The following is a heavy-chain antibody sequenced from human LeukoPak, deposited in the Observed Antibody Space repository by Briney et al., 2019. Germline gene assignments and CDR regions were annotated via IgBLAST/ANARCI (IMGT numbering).Heavy chain of an antibody. Sequence: ASVKVSCKASGYTFTSYYMHWVRQAPGQGLEWMGIINPSGGSTSYAQKFQGRVTMTRDTSTSTVYMELSSLRSEDTAVYYCATYSNYFPGVNNWFDPWGQGTLVTVSS. D-gene: IGHD4-11*01. CDR1: GYTFTSYY. V-gene: IGHV1-46*01. J-gene: IGHJ5*02. CDR3: ATYSNYFPGVNNWFDP. CDR2: INPSGGST.